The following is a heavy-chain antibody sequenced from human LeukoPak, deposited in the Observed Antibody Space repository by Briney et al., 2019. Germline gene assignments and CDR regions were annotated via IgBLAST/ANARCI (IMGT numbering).Heavy chain of an antibody. CDR1: GYTFTSYD. V-gene: IGHV1-8*01. CDR3: ARITYDFWSLNWFDP. J-gene: IGHJ5*02. Sequence: ASVKVSCKASGYTFTSYDINWVRQATGQGLEWMGWMNPNSGNTGYAQKFQGRVTMTTDTSTSTAYMELRSLRSDDTAVYYCARITYDFWSLNWFDPWGQGTLVTVSS. D-gene: IGHD3-3*01. CDR2: MNPNSGNT.